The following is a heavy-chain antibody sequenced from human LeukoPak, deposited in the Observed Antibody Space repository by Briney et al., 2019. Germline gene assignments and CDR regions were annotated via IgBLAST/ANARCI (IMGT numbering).Heavy chain of an antibody. CDR2: ISSSGSTI. V-gene: IGHV3-11*01. CDR3: ARFTFGGVIAFDY. D-gene: IGHD3-16*02. Sequence: GGSLRLSCAASGFNFSDYYISWIRQAPGKGLEWVSYISSSGSTIYYADSVKGRFTISRDNAKNSLYLQMNSLRAEDTAVYYCARFTFGGVIAFDYWGQGTLVTVSS. J-gene: IGHJ4*02. CDR1: GFNFSDYY.